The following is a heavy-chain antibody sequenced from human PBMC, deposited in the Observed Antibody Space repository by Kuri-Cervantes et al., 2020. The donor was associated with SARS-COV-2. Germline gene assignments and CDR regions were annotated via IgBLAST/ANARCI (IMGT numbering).Heavy chain of an antibody. CDR2: ISSSSSTI. D-gene: IGHD2-2*01. CDR3: AKAGKKEGYCSSTSCYLDSDY. Sequence: GESLKISCAASGFTFSSYSMNWVRQAPGKGLEWVSYISSSSSTIYYADSVKGRFTISRDNSKNTLYLQMNSLRAEDTAVYYCAKAGKKEGYCSSTSCYLDSDYWGQGTLVTVSS. J-gene: IGHJ4*02. V-gene: IGHV3-48*01. CDR1: GFTFSSYS.